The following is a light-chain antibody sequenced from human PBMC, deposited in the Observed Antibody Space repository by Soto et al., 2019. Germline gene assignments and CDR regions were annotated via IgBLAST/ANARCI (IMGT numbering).Light chain of an antibody. Sequence: QSALTQPPSASGSPGQSVTISCTGTSSDVGGYNYVSWYQQHPGKAPKLMIYEVSKRPSGVPDRFSGSKSGNTASLTVSGLQAEDEADYCCSSYAGSNNFVFGTGTQLTVL. CDR3: SSYAGSNNFV. CDR1: SSDVGGYNY. CDR2: EVS. J-gene: IGLJ1*01. V-gene: IGLV2-8*01.